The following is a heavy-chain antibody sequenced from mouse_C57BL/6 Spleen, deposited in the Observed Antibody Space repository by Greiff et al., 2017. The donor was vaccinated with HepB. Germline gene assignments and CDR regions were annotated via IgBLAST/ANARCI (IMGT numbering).Heavy chain of an antibody. CDR2: ISGGGGNT. V-gene: IGHV5-9*01. J-gene: IGHJ1*03. CDR1: GFTFSSYT. D-gene: IGHD2-12*01. CDR3: ARLLRRGYFDV. Sequence: EVQVVESGGGLVKPGGSLKLSCAASGFTFSSYTMSWVRQTPEKRLEWVATISGGGGNTYYPDSVKGRFTISRDNAKNTLYLQMSSLRSEDTALYYCARLLRRGYFDVWGTGTTVTVSS.